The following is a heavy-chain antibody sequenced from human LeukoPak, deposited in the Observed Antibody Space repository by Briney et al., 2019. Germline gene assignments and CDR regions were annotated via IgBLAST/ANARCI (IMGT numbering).Heavy chain of an antibody. CDR3: ARETPRGGRYYFDY. V-gene: IGHV3-74*03. J-gene: IGHJ4*02. CDR1: GFTFSGYW. Sequence: PGGSLRLSCAASGFTFSGYWMHWARQAPGKGLVWVSRTNPDGSTTTYADSVKGRFTISRDNAKNTLYLQMNSLRAEDTALYYCARETPRGGRYYFDYWGQGALVTVSS. CDR2: TNPDGSTT. D-gene: IGHD3-10*01.